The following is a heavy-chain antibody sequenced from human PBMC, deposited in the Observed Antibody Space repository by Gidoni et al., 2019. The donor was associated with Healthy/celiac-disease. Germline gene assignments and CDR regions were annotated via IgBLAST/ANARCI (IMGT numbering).Heavy chain of an antibody. D-gene: IGHD2-2*01. CDR3: AKAPPPVSSTSPIRGRIAAAANNWFDP. Sequence: QVQLVESGGGVVQPGGSLRLSCAASGFTFSSYGLHWVRQAPRKGLEWVAFIRYDGSNKYYADSVKGRFTISRDNSKNTLYLQMNSLRAEDTAVYYCAKAPPPVSSTSPIRGRIAAAANNWFDPWGQGTLVTVSS. CDR1: GFTFSSYG. CDR2: IRYDGSNK. J-gene: IGHJ5*02. V-gene: IGHV3-30*02.